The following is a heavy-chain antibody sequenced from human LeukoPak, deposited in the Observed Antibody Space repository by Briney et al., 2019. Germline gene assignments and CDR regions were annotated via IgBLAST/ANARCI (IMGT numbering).Heavy chain of an antibody. CDR1: GFTFRSYW. CDR3: ARVEYSGWNLEY. CDR2: VNQGGSVQ. J-gene: IGHJ4*02. Sequence: GGSLRLSCAASGFTFRSYWMSWVRQAPGKGLEWVANVNQGGSVQYYMDSVKGRFTISRDDAKNSLYVQMNSLRDEDTAVYYCARVEYSGWNLEYWGQGTLATVSS. D-gene: IGHD5-12*01. V-gene: IGHV3-7*01.